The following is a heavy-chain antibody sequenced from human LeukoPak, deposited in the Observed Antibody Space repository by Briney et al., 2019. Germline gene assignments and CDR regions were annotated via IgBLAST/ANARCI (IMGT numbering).Heavy chain of an antibody. CDR1: GFTFSSSW. V-gene: IGHV3-7*01. CDR2: IKPDGSAI. D-gene: IGHD3-10*01. CDR3: SEGNYFDY. J-gene: IGHJ4*02. Sequence: GGSLRLSCAASGFTFSSSWMSWVRQAPGKGLEWVANIKPDGSAIYYVDSVTGRFTISRDNAKNSLYLQMNSLRAEDTAVYCCSEGNYFDYWGQGTLVTVSS.